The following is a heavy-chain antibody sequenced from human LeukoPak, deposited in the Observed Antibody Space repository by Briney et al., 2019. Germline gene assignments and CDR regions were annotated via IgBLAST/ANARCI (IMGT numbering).Heavy chain of an antibody. V-gene: IGHV1-69*06. J-gene: IGHJ6*03. Sequence: GASVKVSCKASGGTFSSYAISWVRQAPGQGLEWMGGIIPIFGTANYAQKFQGRVTITADKSTSTAYMELSSLRSEDTAVYYCVRGAGATISYYHYYMDVWGKGTTVTVSS. D-gene: IGHD1-26*01. CDR3: VRGAGATISYYHYYMDV. CDR2: IIPIFGTA. CDR1: GGTFSSYA.